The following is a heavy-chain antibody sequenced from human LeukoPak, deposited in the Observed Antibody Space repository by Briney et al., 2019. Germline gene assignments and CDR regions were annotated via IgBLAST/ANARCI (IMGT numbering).Heavy chain of an antibody. D-gene: IGHD2-15*01. CDR2: INPNSGNT. Sequence: ASVKVSCKASGYTFTSYGISWVRQAPGQGLEWMGWINPNSGNTGYAPKFQGRVAMTRDTSISTAYMELNSLRSDDTAVYYCARARVDENCSGGSCYHDDLWGQGTLVTVSS. CDR1: GYTFTSYG. CDR3: ARARVDENCSGGSCYHDDL. V-gene: IGHV1-8*02. J-gene: IGHJ5*02.